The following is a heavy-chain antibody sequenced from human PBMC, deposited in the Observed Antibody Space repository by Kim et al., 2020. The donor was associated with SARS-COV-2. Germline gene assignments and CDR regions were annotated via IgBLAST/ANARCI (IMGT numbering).Heavy chain of an antibody. CDR2: ISSSSSYT. V-gene: IGHV3-11*05. CDR3: ARDSRYSSSWYRGSDY. CDR1: GFTFSDYY. D-gene: IGHD6-13*01. Sequence: GGSLRLSCAASGFTFSDYYMSWIRQAPGKGLEWVSYISSSSSYTNYADSVKGRFTISRDNAKNSLYLQMNSLRAEDTAVYYCARDSRYSSSWYRGSDYWGQGTLVTVSS. J-gene: IGHJ4*02.